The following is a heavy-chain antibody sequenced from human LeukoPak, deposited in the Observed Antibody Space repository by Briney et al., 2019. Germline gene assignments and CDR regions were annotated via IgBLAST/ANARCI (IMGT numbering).Heavy chain of an antibody. CDR1: GFTFSTYP. CDR3: ARVRCSITCFPVSSWFDP. V-gene: IGHV3-30-3*01. D-gene: IGHD2-2*01. Sequence: GRSLRLSCAASGFTFSTYPMHWVRRAPGKGLDWVSVISYDGSNKYYAESVKGRFTISRDNYKNTLYLQMNSLRAEDTAVYYCARVRCSITCFPVSSWFDPWGQGTLVTVSS. J-gene: IGHJ5*02. CDR2: ISYDGSNK.